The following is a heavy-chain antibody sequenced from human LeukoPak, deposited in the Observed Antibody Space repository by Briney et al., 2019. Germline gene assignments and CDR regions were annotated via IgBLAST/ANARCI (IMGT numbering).Heavy chain of an antibody. CDR3: ARDCSGGSCFLV. CDR2: IIPILGIA. D-gene: IGHD2-15*01. CDR1: GGTLSSYA. J-gene: IGHJ4*02. Sequence: ASVKVSCKASGGTLSSYAISWVRQAPGQGLEWMGRIIPILGIANYAQKFQGRVTITADKSASTAYMELSSPRSEDTAVYYCARDCSGGSCFLVWGQGTLVTVSS. V-gene: IGHV1-69*04.